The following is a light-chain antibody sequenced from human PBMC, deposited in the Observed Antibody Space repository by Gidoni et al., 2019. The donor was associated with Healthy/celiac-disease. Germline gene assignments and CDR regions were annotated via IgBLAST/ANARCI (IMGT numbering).Light chain of an antibody. J-gene: IGLJ2*01. CDR1: TGAVTSGYY. Sequence: QTGVTQEPSLTVSPGGTVTLTCASSTGAVTSGYYPNWFQQKPGQAPRALIYSTSNKHPWTPARFSGSLLGGKAALTLSGVQPEDEAEYYCLLYYGGAQLGVFGGGTKLTVL. V-gene: IGLV7-43*01. CDR3: LLYYGGAQLGV. CDR2: STS.